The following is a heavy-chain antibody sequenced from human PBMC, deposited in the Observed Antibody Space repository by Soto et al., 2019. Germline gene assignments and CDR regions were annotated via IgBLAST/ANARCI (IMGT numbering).Heavy chain of an antibody. CDR2: IRDGGEST. J-gene: IGHJ3*02. V-gene: IGHV3-23*01. CDR3: APHVHCSGGSCHYDAFDI. Sequence: EVQLLESGGGLEQPGESLRLSCAFSGFIFGNYMMTWVRQAPGKGLEWVSTIRDGGESTYYADSVKGRFTISRDNSKNTLYLQMDSLGVEDTAVYYCAPHVHCSGGSCHYDAFDIRGQGTMVTASS. CDR1: GFIFGNYM. D-gene: IGHD2-15*01.